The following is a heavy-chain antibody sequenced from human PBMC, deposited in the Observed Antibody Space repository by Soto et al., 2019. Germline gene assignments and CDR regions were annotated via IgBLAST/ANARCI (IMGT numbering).Heavy chain of an antibody. D-gene: IGHD1-7*01. V-gene: IGHV1-3*01. CDR2: IHAGNGNT. CDR3: ARKEPSNWKYVGDH. Sequence: GASVKFSCKASGYTFTSYSMHWVRQAPGQRLEWMGWIHAGNGNTKYSQKFQGRVTITRDTSASTAFMELSSLRSEDTAVYYCARKEPSNWKYVGDHWGQGNLVTVS. J-gene: IGHJ4*02. CDR1: GYTFTSYS.